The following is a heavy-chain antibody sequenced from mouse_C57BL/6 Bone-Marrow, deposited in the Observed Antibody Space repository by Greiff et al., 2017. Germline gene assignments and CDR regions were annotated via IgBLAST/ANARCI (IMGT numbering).Heavy chain of an antibody. CDR2: INPSNGGT. CDR3: AIESSSYALSGFDY. D-gene: IGHD1-1*01. V-gene: IGHV1-53*01. J-gene: IGHJ2*01. CDR1: GYTFTSYW. Sequence: VQLQQPGTELVKPGASVKLSCKASGYTFTSYWMHWVKQRPGQGLEWIGNINPSNGGTNYNEKFKSKATLTVDKSSSTAYMQLRSLTSVDSAVYYCAIESSSYALSGFDYWDQGTTLTVSS.